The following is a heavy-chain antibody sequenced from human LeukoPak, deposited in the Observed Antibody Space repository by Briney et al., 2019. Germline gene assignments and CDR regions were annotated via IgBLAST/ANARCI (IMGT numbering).Heavy chain of an antibody. V-gene: IGHV1-46*01. CDR3: ARNGPSGIPDY. CDR1: GYTFTSYY. D-gene: IGHD2-21*01. CDR2: IKPSGGST. J-gene: IGHJ4*02. Sequence: GASVKGSCKASGYTFTSYYIHWVRQAPGQGLEWVGMIKPSGGSTSYAQKFQGRVTMTRDTSTTTVYMELSSLRSEDTAMYYCARNGPSGIPDYWGQGTLVTVSS.